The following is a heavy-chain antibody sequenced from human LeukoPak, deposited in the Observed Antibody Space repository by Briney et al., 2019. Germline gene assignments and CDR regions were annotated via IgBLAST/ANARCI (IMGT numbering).Heavy chain of an antibody. CDR2: ISAYNGNT. D-gene: IGHD3-3*01. V-gene: IGHV1-18*01. CDR1: GYTFTSYG. J-gene: IGHJ3*02. CDR3: ARTTYDFWSGPDAFDI. Sequence: GASAKVSCKASGYTFTSYGISWVRQAPGQGLEWMGWISAYNGNTNYAQKLQGRVTMTTDTSTSTAYMELRSLRSDDTAVYYCARTTYDFWSGPDAFDIWGQGTMVTVSP.